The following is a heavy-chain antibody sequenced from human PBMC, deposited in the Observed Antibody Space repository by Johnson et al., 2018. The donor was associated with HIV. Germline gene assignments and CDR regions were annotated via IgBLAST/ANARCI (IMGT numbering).Heavy chain of an antibody. CDR1: GFTFDDYA. D-gene: IGHD2/OR15-2a*01. CDR2: IRWNSGSI. CDR3: AKGVIVSNDAFDI. J-gene: IGHJ3*02. Sequence: VQLVESGGGLVQPGRSLRLSCAASGFTFDDYAMHWVRQAPGKGLEWVSGIRWNSGSIGYADSVKGRFTISRDNAKNSLYLQMNSLRAEDTALCYCAKGVIVSNDAFDIWGQGTMVIVSS. V-gene: IGHV3-9*01.